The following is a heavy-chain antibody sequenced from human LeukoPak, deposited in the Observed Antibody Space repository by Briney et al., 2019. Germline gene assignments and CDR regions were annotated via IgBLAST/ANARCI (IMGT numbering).Heavy chain of an antibody. CDR2: IYYSGST. J-gene: IGHJ4*02. CDR3: ARRLSSSSWFRTGYFDY. Sequence: SETLSLTCTVSGGSISSYYWSWIRQPPGKGLEWIGYIYYSGSTNYNPSLKSRVTISVDTSKNQFSLKLSSVTAADTAVYYCARRLSSSSWFRTGYFDYWGQGTLVTVSS. CDR1: GGSISSYY. V-gene: IGHV4-59*08. D-gene: IGHD6-13*01.